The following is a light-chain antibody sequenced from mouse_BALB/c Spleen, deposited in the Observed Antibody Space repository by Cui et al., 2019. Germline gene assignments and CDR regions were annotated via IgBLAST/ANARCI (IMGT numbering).Light chain of an antibody. Sequence: DIVMTQSHNLMSTSVGDRVSITCTASQDVGTAVAWYQQKPGQSPKLLIYWASTRHTGVPDRFTGSGSGTDYPLTISSVQAEDLALYYCQQHCSTPYTFGGGTKLEIK. CDR2: WAS. V-gene: IGKV6-25*01. J-gene: IGKJ2*01. CDR3: QQHCSTPYT. CDR1: QDVGTA.